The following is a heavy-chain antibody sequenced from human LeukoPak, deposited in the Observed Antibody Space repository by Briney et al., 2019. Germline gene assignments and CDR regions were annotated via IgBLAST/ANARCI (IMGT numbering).Heavy chain of an antibody. J-gene: IGHJ4*02. CDR3: ANSEGDYGDYPFGY. D-gene: IGHD4-17*01. Sequence: GGSLRLSCAASGFTFSSYWMRWVRQAPGKGLEWVANIKQDGSEKYYVDSVKGRFTISRDNAKNSLYLQMNSLRAEDTAVYYCANSEGDYGDYPFGYWGQGTLVTVSS. V-gene: IGHV3-7*01. CDR1: GFTFSSYW. CDR2: IKQDGSEK.